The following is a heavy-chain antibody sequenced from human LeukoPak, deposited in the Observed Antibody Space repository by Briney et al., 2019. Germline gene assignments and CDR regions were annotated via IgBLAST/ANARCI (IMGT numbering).Heavy chain of an antibody. CDR3: ARSTIIHRNVDY. CDR2: INPNSGGT. J-gene: IGHJ4*02. CDR1: GYTFTGYY. Sequence: ASVKVSCKASGYTFTGYYMHWVRQAPGLGLEWMGWINPNSGGTNYAQKFQGRVTMTRDTSISTAYMELSRLRSDDTAVYYCARSTIIHRNVDYWGQGTLVTVSS. V-gene: IGHV1-2*02. D-gene: IGHD1-26*01.